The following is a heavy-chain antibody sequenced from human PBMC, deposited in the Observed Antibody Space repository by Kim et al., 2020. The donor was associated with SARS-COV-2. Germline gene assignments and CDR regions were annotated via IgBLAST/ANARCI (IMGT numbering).Heavy chain of an antibody. CDR3: ARVSGSYILRYFDL. D-gene: IGHD3-10*01. Sequence: GGSLRLSCAASGFTFSSYSMNWVRQAPGKGLEWVSSISSSRSYIYYADSVKGRFTISRDNAKNSLYLQMNSLRAEDTAVYYCARVSGSYILRYFDLCGPGSLVTASS. J-gene: IGHJ2*01. CDR2: ISSSRSYI. CDR1: GFTFSSYS. V-gene: IGHV3-21*01.